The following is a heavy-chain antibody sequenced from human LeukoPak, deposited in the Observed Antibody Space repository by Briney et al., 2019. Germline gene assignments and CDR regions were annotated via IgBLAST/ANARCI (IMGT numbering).Heavy chain of an antibody. CDR2: ISGSADST. D-gene: IGHD6-13*01. J-gene: IGHJ4*02. Sequence: PGGSLRLSCAASGFTFSSYAMSWVRQAPEKGLEWVSTISGSADSTYYADSVKGRFTISRDNSRNTLYLQMNSPRAEDTAVYYCAILPGYSSGWYEVNYWGQGTLVTVSS. V-gene: IGHV3-23*01. CDR3: AILPGYSSGWYEVNY. CDR1: GFTFSSYA.